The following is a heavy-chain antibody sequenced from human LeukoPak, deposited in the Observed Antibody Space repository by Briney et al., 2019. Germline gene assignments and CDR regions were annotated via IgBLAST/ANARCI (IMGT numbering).Heavy chain of an antibody. CDR3: AKDVRFSDYDWGYHFDY. CDR2: IKQDGSEI. D-gene: IGHD5-12*01. J-gene: IGHJ4*02. V-gene: IGHV3-7*03. Sequence: GGSLRLSCAASGFTFSNYWMGWVRQAPGKGLEWVANIKQDGSEIYYVDSVKGRFTISRDNSKNTLYLQINSLRAEDTAVYYCAKDVRFSDYDWGYHFDYWGQGTLVTVSS. CDR1: GFTFSNYW.